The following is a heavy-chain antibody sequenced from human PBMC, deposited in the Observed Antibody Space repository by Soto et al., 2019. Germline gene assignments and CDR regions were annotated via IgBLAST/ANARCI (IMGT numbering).Heavy chain of an antibody. CDR2: IYYSGNT. CDR1: GGSISSYH. Sequence: PSETLSLTCTVSGGSISSYHWGWIRQPPGKGLEWIGYIYYSGNTDYNPSLKSRLAISIDTSKNQFSLKLSSVTAADTAVYFCAREGGESSDGLYYFDSWGQGSLVTVSS. D-gene: IGHD3-16*01. CDR3: AREGGESSDGLYYFDS. J-gene: IGHJ4*02. V-gene: IGHV4-59*12.